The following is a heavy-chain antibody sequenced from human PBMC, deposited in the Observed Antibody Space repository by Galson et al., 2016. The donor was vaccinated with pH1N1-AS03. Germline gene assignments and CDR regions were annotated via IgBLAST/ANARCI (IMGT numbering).Heavy chain of an antibody. CDR1: GGTVSSGLYY. J-gene: IGHJ4*02. D-gene: IGHD2-2*02. Sequence: ETLSLTCTVSGGTVSSGLYYWSWVRQPSGKGLEWLGYVYYTGTTYYSPSLKSRITISIDTSKNQFSLKLASVTAADTAVYYCARVAVPAAIEGYYFDYWGQGALVPVSS. CDR3: ARVAVPAAIEGYYFDY. CDR2: VYYTGTT. V-gene: IGHV4-61*10.